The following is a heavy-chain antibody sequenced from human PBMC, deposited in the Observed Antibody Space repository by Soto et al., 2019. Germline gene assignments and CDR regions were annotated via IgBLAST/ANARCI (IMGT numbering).Heavy chain of an antibody. CDR3: ASQAGFYYYYGMDV. Sequence: PSETLSLTCTVSGGSISSSSYYWGWIRQPPGKGLEWIGSIYYSGSTYYNPSLKSRVTISVDTSKNQFSLKLSSVTAADTAVYYCASQAGFYYYYGMDVWGQGITVTVSS. J-gene: IGHJ6*02. D-gene: IGHD6-19*01. CDR2: IYYSGST. V-gene: IGHV4-39*01. CDR1: GGSISSSSYY.